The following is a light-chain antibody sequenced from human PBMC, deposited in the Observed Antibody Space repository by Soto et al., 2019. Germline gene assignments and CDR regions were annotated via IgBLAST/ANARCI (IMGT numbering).Light chain of an antibody. CDR2: EVT. CDR3: SSYTSSTTYV. Sequence: QSALTQPASVSGSLGQSITISCTGTISDVGGYNYVSWYQQYPGRAPKLMIYEVTNRPSGVSNRFSASKSGNTASLTISGLQAEDEADYYCSSYTSSTTYVFGTGTKVTVL. V-gene: IGLV2-14*01. J-gene: IGLJ1*01. CDR1: ISDVGGYNY.